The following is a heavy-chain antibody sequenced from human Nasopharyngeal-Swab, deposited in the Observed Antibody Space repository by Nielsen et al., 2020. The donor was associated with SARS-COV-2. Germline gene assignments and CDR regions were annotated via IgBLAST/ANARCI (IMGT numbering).Heavy chain of an antibody. V-gene: IGHV3-11*04. CDR1: GFMLSDYY. Sequence: GGSLRLSYAASGFMLSDYYMSWIRQAPGRGLECVAYITSRDILYYGDSVKGRFTISRDNAKKSLSLQMNSLRAEDTAVYYCARGDSDYDYEVGFDFWGLGTLVTVSS. CDR3: ARGDSDYDYEVGFDF. CDR2: ITSRDIL. D-gene: IGHD5-12*01. J-gene: IGHJ4*02.